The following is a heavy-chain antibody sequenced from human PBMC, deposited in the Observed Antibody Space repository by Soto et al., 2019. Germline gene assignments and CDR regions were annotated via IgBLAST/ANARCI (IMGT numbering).Heavy chain of an antibody. CDR3: ARADYATGSYYPDY. Sequence: QVQLQESGPGLVKPSQTLSLTCTVSGGSVRRGNYYWSWIRQFPGKGLEWIGYISNSGRTHYNPSLMSRITILVDTSKYQFFLELRSVTAEDTALYYCARADYATGSYYPDYWGQGTLVTVSS. D-gene: IGHD3-10*01. CDR2: ISNSGRT. J-gene: IGHJ4*02. CDR1: GGSVRRGNYY. V-gene: IGHV4-31*03.